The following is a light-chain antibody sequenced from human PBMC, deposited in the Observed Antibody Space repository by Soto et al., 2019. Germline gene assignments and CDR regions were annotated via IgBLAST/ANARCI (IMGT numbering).Light chain of an antibody. CDR1: SSDVGGYNF. V-gene: IGLV2-8*01. CDR2: EVT. CDR3: SSYAGSNTWV. Sequence: QSVLTQPPSASGSPGQSVTISCTGTSSDVGGYNFVSWYQQHPGKAPKLMIYEVTKRPSGVPDRFSGSKSGNTASLTVSGLQAEDVADYYCSSYAGSNTWVFGGGTKLTVL. J-gene: IGLJ3*02.